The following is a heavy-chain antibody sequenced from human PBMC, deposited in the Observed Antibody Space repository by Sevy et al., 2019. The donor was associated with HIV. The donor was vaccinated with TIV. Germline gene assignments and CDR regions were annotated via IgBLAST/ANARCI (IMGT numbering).Heavy chain of an antibody. CDR3: ATPPYNGGYEDWYFDL. Sequence: GGSLRLSCAASGFTFSSYAMSWVRQAPGKGLEWVSAISGSGGSTYYADSVKGRFTISRDNSKNTLYLQMNSLRAEDTAVYYCATPPYNGGYEDWYFDLWGRGTLVTVSS. V-gene: IGHV3-23*01. D-gene: IGHD5-12*01. CDR1: GFTFSSYA. CDR2: ISGSGGST. J-gene: IGHJ2*01.